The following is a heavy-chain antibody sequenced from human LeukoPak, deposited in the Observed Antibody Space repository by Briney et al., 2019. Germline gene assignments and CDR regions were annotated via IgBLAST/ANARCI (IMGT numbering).Heavy chain of an antibody. D-gene: IGHD5-18*01. CDR2: IYHSGST. CDR3: ARGIQLWLGYMDV. Sequence: SETLSLTCTVSGYSISSGYYWGWVRQPPGKGLEWIGSIYHSGSTYYNPSLKSRVTISVDTSKNQFSLKLSSVTAADTAVYYCARGIQLWLGYMDVWGKGTTVTVSS. V-gene: IGHV4-38-2*02. J-gene: IGHJ6*03. CDR1: GYSISSGYY.